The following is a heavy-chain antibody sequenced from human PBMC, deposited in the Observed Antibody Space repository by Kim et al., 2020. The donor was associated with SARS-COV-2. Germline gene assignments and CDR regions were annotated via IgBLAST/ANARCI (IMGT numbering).Heavy chain of an antibody. D-gene: IGHD4-17*01. CDR3: ARLTVTTRYYFDY. J-gene: IGHJ4*02. Sequence: YNPSLKSRVTISVDTSKNQFALKLSSVTAADTAVYYCARLTVTTRYYFDYWGQGTLVTVSS. V-gene: IGHV4-34*01.